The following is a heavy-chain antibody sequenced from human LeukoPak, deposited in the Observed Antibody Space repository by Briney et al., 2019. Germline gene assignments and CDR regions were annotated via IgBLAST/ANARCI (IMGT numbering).Heavy chain of an antibody. V-gene: IGHV4-34*01. Sequence: SETLSLTCAVYGGSFSGYYWSWIRQPPGKGLEWIGKINHRGSTNHNPSLKSRVTISVDTSKNQFSLKLSSVTAADTAVYYCARHGPDYGDFGYWYFDLWGRGTLVTVSS. D-gene: IGHD4-17*01. CDR1: GGSFSGYY. CDR2: INHRGST. J-gene: IGHJ2*01. CDR3: ARHGPDYGDFGYWYFDL.